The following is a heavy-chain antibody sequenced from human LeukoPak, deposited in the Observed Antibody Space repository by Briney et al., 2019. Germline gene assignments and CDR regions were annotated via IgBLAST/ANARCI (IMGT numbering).Heavy chain of an antibody. D-gene: IGHD2-2*02. V-gene: IGHV1-69*04. J-gene: IGHJ6*03. Sequence: SVKVSCKASGGTFSSYTIRWVRQAPGQGLEWMGRIIPILGIANYAQKFQGRVTITADKSTSTAYMELSSLRSEDTAVYYCARERCSSTSCYRPYYYMDVWGKGTTVTVSS. CDR1: GGTFSSYT. CDR3: ARERCSSTSCYRPYYYMDV. CDR2: IIPILGIA.